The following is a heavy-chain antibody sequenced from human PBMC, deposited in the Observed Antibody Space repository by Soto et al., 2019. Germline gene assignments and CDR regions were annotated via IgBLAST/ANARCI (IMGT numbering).Heavy chain of an antibody. V-gene: IGHV3-53*04. CDR3: AQISYSNYDNYYYYMDV. CDR1: GFTVSSNY. CDR2: IYSGGST. D-gene: IGHD4-4*01. Sequence: GGSLRLSCAASGFTVSSNYMSWVRQAPGKGLEWVSVIYSGGSTYYADSVKGRFTISRHNSKNTLYLQMNSLRAEDTAVYYCAQISYSNYDNYYYYMDVWGKGTTVTVSS. J-gene: IGHJ6*03.